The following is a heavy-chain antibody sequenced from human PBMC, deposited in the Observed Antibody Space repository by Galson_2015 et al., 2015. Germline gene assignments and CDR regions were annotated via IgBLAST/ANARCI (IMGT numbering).Heavy chain of an antibody. V-gene: IGHV3-11*06. CDR2: ISGSSSYT. D-gene: IGHD6-13*01. CDR1: GFTFSDYY. CDR3: ARDRLQSSSGSEDPNWFDP. J-gene: IGHJ5*02. Sequence: SLRLSCAASGFTFSDYYMSWIRQAPGKGLEWVSYISGSSSYTNYADSVKGRFTISRDNAKNSLYLQMNSLRAEDTAVYYCARDRLQSSSGSEDPNWFDPWGQGTLVTVSS.